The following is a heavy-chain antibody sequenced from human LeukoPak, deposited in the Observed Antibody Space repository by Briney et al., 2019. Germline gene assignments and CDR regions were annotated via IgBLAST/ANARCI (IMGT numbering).Heavy chain of an antibody. Sequence: ASVKVSCKVSGYTLTELSMHWVRQAPGKGLEWMGGFDPEDGETIYAQKFQGRVTMTRDTSTSTVYMELSSLRSEDTAVYYCARGTITMIVVVGDAFDIWGQGTMVTVSS. CDR1: GYTLTELS. J-gene: IGHJ3*02. CDR2: FDPEDGET. V-gene: IGHV1-24*01. CDR3: ARGTITMIVVVGDAFDI. D-gene: IGHD3-22*01.